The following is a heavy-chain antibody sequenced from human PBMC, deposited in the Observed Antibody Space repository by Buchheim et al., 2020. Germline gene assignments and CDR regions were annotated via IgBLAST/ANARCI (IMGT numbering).Heavy chain of an antibody. Sequence: QVQLQQWGAGLLKPSETLSLTCAVFGGSFSGXYWSWIRQPPGKGLEWLGEINHSRSTNHNPSLKSRVTXSLDTSKNQFFLKLSSVTTADTAVYYCARGFYSSSFGWFDPWGQGTL. CDR2: INHSRST. V-gene: IGHV4-34*01. J-gene: IGHJ5*02. D-gene: IGHD6-13*01. CDR1: GGSFSGXY. CDR3: ARGFYSSSFGWFDP.